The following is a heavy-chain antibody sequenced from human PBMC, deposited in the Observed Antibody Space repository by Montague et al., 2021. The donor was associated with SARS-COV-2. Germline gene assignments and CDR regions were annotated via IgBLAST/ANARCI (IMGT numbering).Heavy chain of an antibody. CDR3: ARSLYYYDSSGYYYFDY. J-gene: IGHJ4*02. Sequence: SRRLSFSASGFTFSSYSMNWVRQAPGKGLEWVSSISSSSSYIYYADSVKGRFTISRDNAKNSLYLQMDSLRAEDTAVYYCARSLYYYDSSGYYYFDYWGQGTLVTVSS. CDR1: GFTFSSYS. V-gene: IGHV3-21*01. D-gene: IGHD3-22*01. CDR2: ISSSSSYI.